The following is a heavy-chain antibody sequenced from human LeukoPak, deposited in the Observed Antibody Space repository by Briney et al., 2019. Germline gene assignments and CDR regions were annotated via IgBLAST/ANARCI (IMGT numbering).Heavy chain of an antibody. Sequence: SETLSLTCSVPIDSITDYYWSWIRQPPGKGLEWIGFIYHSGNTNYNPSLTTRVTMSVDTSKTQITLRLSSVTAADTAVYYCAREEGIAAAGALEYWGQGIPVTVSS. CDR2: IYHSGNT. J-gene: IGHJ4*02. CDR3: AREEGIAAAGALEY. V-gene: IGHV4-59*01. D-gene: IGHD6-13*01. CDR1: IDSITDYY.